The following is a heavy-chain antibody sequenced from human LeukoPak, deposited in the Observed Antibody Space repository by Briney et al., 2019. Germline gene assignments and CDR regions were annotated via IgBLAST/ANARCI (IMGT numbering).Heavy chain of an antibody. CDR2: IKSKTDGGTT. CDR3: TTGHLDIVVVPALNFDY. Sequence: GGSLRLSCAAPGFTFSNAWMNWVRQAPGKGLEWVGRIKSKTDGGTTDYAAPVKGRFTISRDDSKNTLYLQMNSLKTEDTAVYYCTTGHLDIVVVPALNFDYWGQGTLVTVSS. J-gene: IGHJ4*02. CDR1: GFTFSNAW. V-gene: IGHV3-15*07. D-gene: IGHD2-2*03.